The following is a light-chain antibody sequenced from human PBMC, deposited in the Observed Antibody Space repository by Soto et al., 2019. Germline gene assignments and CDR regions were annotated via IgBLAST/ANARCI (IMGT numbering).Light chain of an antibody. Sequence: DIQMTQSPSSLSASVGDRITITCRASQIISCYLNWYQQKPGKAPKLLIYAASSSESFVPSRLRGRGSGTDFTLTISCLKPADFATFYCHQSSFFPLSFGPGTKVDIK. J-gene: IGKJ3*01. CDR3: HQSSFFPLS. CDR2: AAS. CDR1: QIISCY. V-gene: IGKV1-39*01.